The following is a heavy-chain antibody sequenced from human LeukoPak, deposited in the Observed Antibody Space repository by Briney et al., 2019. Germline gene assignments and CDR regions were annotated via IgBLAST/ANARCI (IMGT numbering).Heavy chain of an antibody. Sequence: PGGSLRLSCAASGLSFISYGMNWVRQAPGKGLEWVSYISSSSNTIYYADSVKGRFTISRDNAKNSLFLQMDSLRVDDTAIYYCVPGFCSRSSCLHYYEYWGQGSLVTVSS. CDR1: GLSFISYG. D-gene: IGHD2-2*01. J-gene: IGHJ4*02. V-gene: IGHV3-48*01. CDR3: VPGFCSRSSCLHYYEY. CDR2: ISSSSNTI.